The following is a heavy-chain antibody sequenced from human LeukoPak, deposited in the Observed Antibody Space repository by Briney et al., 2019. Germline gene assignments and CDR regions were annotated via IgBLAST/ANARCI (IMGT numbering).Heavy chain of an antibody. Sequence: GGPLRLSCTASGFTFSDYYMSWIRQAPGKGLEWVSYISSSGSTIYYADSVKGRFTISRDNGKNSLYLQMNSLRAEDTAVYYCARDLYDHVWRSPIIGYWGQGTLVTVSS. CDR3: ARDLYDHVWRSPIIGY. V-gene: IGHV3-11*04. J-gene: IGHJ4*02. CDR2: ISSSGSTI. D-gene: IGHD3-16*01. CDR1: GFTFSDYY.